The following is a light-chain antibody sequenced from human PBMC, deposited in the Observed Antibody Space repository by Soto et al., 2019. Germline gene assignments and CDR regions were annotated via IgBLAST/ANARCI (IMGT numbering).Light chain of an antibody. CDR2: WAS. V-gene: IGKV4-1*01. CDR3: HQYYSTPYT. CDR1: QSILYSSNNKNY. J-gene: IGKJ2*01. Sequence: DIVMTQSPDSLAVSLGERATINCKSSQSILYSSNNKNYLAWYQQKPGQPPKLLIYWASTRESGVPDRFSGSGSGTDFTLTISSLQAEDVADYYCHQYYSTPYTFGQGTKLEIK.